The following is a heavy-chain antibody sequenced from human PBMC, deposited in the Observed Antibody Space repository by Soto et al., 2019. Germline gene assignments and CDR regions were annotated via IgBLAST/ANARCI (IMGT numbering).Heavy chain of an antibody. CDR3: VRGITIFGTQNWFDP. CDR1: GGSISSGGYS. V-gene: IGHV4-30-2*01. J-gene: IGHJ5*02. CDR2: IYHSGST. Sequence: LSLTCAVSGGSISSGGYSWSWIRQPPGKGLEWIGYIYHSGSTYYNPSLKSRVTISVDRSKNQFSLKLSSVTAADTAVYYCVRGITIFGTQNWFDPWGQGTLVTVSS. D-gene: IGHD3-3*01.